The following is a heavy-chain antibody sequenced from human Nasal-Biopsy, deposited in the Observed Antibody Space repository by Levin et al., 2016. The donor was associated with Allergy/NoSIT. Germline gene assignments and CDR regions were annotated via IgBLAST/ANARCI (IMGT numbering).Heavy chain of an antibody. CDR2: INPTGGST. D-gene: IGHD6-13*01. Sequence: ASVKVSCKTSGYTFTSHYIHWVRQAPGQGPEWMGRINPTGGSTTSTQQFQGRVTMTSDTSTSTVYMHLSSLRSEDTAVYYCARGRNVAADHWGQGTLVTVSS. V-gene: IGHV1-46*01. J-gene: IGHJ4*02. CDR3: ARGRNVAADH. CDR1: GYTFTSHY.